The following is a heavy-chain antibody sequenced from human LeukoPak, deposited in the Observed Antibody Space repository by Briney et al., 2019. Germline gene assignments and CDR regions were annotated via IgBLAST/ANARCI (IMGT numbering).Heavy chain of an antibody. V-gene: IGHV3-11*01. J-gene: IGHJ6*02. CDR3: ARWYYYGSYTMDV. CDR2: ISTTATTI. Sequence: KPVGSLRLSCAASGFIFSDYYMNWIRQAPGKGLEWLSYISTTATTIHYADSVKGRFTISRDNAKNSLYLQMNSLTVDDTAVYYCARWYYYGSYTMDVWGQGTTVTVSS. CDR1: GFIFSDYY. D-gene: IGHD3-10*01.